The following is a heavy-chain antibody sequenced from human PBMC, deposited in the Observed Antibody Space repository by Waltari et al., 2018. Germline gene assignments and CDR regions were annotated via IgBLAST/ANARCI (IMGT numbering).Heavy chain of an antibody. CDR2: VSFDGDSN. CDR3: ARGRGFYDNFGDVAFET. CDR1: GFTFDHFA. D-gene: IGHD3-22*01. J-gene: IGHJ3*02. V-gene: IGHV3-30*10. Sequence: QVQMVQSGGGVVQPGRSVKLSCAATGFTFDHFAMHGARQAPVKGLEWLEVVSFDGDSNNHIDSLKGRINISRDNSKNTLFLQMNSLRPEDTATYYCARGRGFYDNFGDVAFETWGQGTLVIVSS.